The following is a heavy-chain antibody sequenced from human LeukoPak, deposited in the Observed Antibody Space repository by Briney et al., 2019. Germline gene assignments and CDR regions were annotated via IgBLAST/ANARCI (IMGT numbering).Heavy chain of an antibody. V-gene: IGHV4-4*02. CDR3: ARDVPLYGSGFNYYYGMDV. J-gene: IGHJ6*02. Sequence: SETLSLTCAVSGVSITSSVWWSWVRQPPGKGLEWIGEIYRSGITTYNPSLKSRVTISLDTSKNQFSLNLSSVTAADTAVYYCARDVPLYGSGFNYYYGMDVWGQGTTVTVSS. D-gene: IGHD3-10*01. CDR2: IYRSGIT. CDR1: GVSITSSVW.